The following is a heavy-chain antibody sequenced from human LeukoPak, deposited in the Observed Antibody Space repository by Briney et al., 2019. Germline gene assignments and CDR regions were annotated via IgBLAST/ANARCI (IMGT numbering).Heavy chain of an antibody. V-gene: IGHV3-23*01. CDR2: ISGSGGST. J-gene: IGHJ4*02. CDR3: AKDREDSWDGRWLQYFDY. Sequence: GGSLRLSCAASGFTFSSYAMSWVRQAPGKGLEWVSAISGSGGSTYYADSVKGRFTISRDNSKNTLYLQMNSLRAEDTAVYYCAKDREDSWDGRWLQYFDYWGQGTLVTVSS. D-gene: IGHD5-24*01. CDR1: GFTFSSYA.